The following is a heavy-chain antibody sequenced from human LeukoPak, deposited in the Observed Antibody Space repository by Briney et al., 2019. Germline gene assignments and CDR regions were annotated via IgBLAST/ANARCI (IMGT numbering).Heavy chain of an antibody. CDR2: IYYSGTT. D-gene: IGHD4-17*01. CDR3: ARAGYGDSDFDY. CDR1: GGSISSYY. J-gene: IGHJ4*02. Sequence: SETLSLTCTVSGGSISSYYWSWIRQPPGKGLEWIGYIYYSGTTNYNPSLKSRVSMSVDTSKNQFSLKLNSVTAADTAVYYCARAGYGDSDFDYWGQGTLVTVSS. V-gene: IGHV4-59*08.